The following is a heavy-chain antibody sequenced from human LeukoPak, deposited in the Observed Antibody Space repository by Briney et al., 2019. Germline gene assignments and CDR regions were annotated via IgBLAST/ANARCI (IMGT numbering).Heavy chain of an antibody. D-gene: IGHD6-6*01. CDR3: ARRVGSSDCFDY. Sequence: SGTLSLTCTVSGYSISSGFYWGWIRQPPGKGLEWIGNVYHGGRSYYNPSLKSRITISVDTSKNQFSLNLYSVTAADTAVYYCARRVGSSDCFDYWGQGTLVTVSS. CDR1: GYSISSGFY. V-gene: IGHV4-38-2*02. J-gene: IGHJ4*02. CDR2: VYHGGRS.